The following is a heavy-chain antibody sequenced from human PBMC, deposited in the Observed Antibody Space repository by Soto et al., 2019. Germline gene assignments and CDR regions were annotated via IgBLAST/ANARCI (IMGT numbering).Heavy chain of an antibody. V-gene: IGHV3-53*01. CDR1: GFTVSSNY. CDR3: SRGRGYSYGWGYYFDY. D-gene: IGHD5-18*01. CDR2: IYSGGST. J-gene: IGHJ4*02. Sequence: EVQLVESGGGLIQPGGSLRLSCAASGFTVSSNYMSWVRQAPGKGLEWVSVIYSGGSTYYADSVKGRFTISRDNSKNTLYLHMNSLRAEDTAVSYCSRGRGYSYGWGYYFDYWGQGTLVTVSS.